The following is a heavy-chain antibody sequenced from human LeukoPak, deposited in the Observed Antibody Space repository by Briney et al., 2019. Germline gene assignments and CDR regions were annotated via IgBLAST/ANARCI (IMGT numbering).Heavy chain of an antibody. Sequence: GGSLRLSCAASGFTFSSYGMHWVRQAPGKGLEWVAVIWYDGSNKYYADSVKGRFTISRDNSKNTLYLQMNSLRAEDTAVYYCARGTYYYDSSGYSSYDYWGQGTLVTVSS. J-gene: IGHJ4*02. CDR3: ARGTYYYDSSGYSSYDY. V-gene: IGHV3-33*01. CDR1: GFTFSSYG. CDR2: IWYDGSNK. D-gene: IGHD3-22*01.